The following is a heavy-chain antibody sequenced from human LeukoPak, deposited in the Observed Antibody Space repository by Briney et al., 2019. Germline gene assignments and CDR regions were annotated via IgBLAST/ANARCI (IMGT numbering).Heavy chain of an antibody. J-gene: IGHJ1*01. D-gene: IGHD5-12*01. CDR1: GGSISSYY. CDR3: ANYGGYAEYFQH. CDR2: IYTSGST. Sequence: SETLSLTCTVSGGSISSYYWSWIRQPPGKGLEWIGYIYTSGSTNYNPSLKSRVTISVDTSKNQFSLKLSSVTAADTAVYYCANYGGYAEYFQHWGQGTLVTVSS. V-gene: IGHV4-4*09.